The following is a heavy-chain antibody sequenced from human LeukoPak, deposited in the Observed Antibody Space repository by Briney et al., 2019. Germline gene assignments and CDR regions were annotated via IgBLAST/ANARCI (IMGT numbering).Heavy chain of an antibody. CDR3: VKDTVGAPRRNERGFDS. V-gene: IGHV3-64D*06. CDR2: ISSNGGST. D-gene: IGHD1-1*01. CDR1: GFMFNNYA. Sequence: GGSLRLSCSASGFMFNNYAMHWGRQSPGKGLEYVSGISSNGGSTYNEDSVKGRFTISRDNSKNTLYLQMRSLRTEDTAIDYCVKDTVGAPRRNERGFDSWGQGTLVTVSS. J-gene: IGHJ4*02.